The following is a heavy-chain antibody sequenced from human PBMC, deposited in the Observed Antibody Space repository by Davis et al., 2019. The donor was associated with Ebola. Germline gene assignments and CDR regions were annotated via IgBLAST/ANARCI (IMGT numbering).Heavy chain of an antibody. V-gene: IGHV3-48*01. CDR2: ISSSTSTI. Sequence: GESLKISCAASGFSFSTYSMNWVRQAPGKGLEWLSYISSSTSTIYYADFVKGRFTISRDNAKNSLYLQMNSLRAEDTAVYYCAKGGVVPAASRALLRYYYYMDVWGKGTTVTVSS. J-gene: IGHJ6*03. CDR1: GFSFSTYS. CDR3: AKGGVVPAASRALLRYYYYMDV. D-gene: IGHD2-2*01.